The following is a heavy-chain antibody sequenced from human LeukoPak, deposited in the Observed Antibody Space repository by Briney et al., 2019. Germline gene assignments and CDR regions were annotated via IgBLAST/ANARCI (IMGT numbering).Heavy chain of an antibody. V-gene: IGHV3-23*01. CDR3: AKTSRANSGYDSPFHY. D-gene: IGHD5-12*01. J-gene: IGHJ4*02. CDR2: VRGSSTDT. CDR1: GFTFSTYA. Sequence: GGSLRLSCAASGFTFSTYAMTWVRQAPGKGLEWVSTVRGSSTDTYYADSVKGRFTISRDNSKNTLYLQMNSLRAEDTAIYYCAKTSRANSGYDSPFHYWGQGTLVTVSS.